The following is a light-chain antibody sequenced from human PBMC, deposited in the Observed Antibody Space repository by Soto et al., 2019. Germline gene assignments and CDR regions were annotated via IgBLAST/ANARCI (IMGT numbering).Light chain of an antibody. CDR2: DVN. CDR1: SDDVGGYNY. CDR3: SLYSSNGSLI. J-gene: IGLJ1*01. V-gene: IGLV2-8*01. Sequence: QSALTQPPSASGSPGQSVTISCTGTSDDVGGYNYVSWYQQHPGKAPKLIIYDVNNRPSGAPDRFSGSTSGNTASLTISGLQAEDETDYFCSLYSSNGSLIFGPGTKVTVL.